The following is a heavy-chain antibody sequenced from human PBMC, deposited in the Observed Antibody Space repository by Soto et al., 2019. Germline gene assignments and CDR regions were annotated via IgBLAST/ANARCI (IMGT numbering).Heavy chain of an antibody. J-gene: IGHJ6*02. Sequence: QPGGSLRLSCAASGFDFSVYWMSWVRQAPGKGPEWVANIKFDGSEKQYVDSVKGRFTISRDNARNSVFLQMNSLRAGDTAVYYCARDQAYYGMDVWGQGXTVTVYS. CDR1: GFDFSVYW. CDR2: IKFDGSEK. V-gene: IGHV3-7*03. CDR3: ARDQAYYGMDV.